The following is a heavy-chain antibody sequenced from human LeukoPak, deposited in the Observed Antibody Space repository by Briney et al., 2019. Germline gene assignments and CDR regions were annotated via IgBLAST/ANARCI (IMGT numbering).Heavy chain of an antibody. V-gene: IGHV4-38-2*02. J-gene: IGHJ6*03. CDR1: GYSISSGYY. D-gene: IGHD3-10*01. CDR2: IYHSGST. CDR3: ARRLGRKFGERFYYYHYMDV. Sequence: SETLSLTCTVSGYSISSGYYWGWIRQPPGKGLEWIGSIYHSGSTYYNPSLKSRVTISVDTSKNQFSLKLSSVTAADTAVYYCARRLGRKFGERFYYYHYMDVWGKGTTVTISS.